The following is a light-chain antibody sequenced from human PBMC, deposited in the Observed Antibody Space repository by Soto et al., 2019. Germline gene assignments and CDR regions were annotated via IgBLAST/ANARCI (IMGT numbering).Light chain of an antibody. CDR1: QSVTTSY. CDR3: QQYVRSPWT. CDR2: GTS. V-gene: IGKV3-20*01. J-gene: IGKJ1*01. Sequence: ERVMTQSPATVSLSPGEKATLSCMTSQSVTTSYLAWYQQKPGQAPRLLIYGTSNRATGIPDRFSGSGSGTDFTLTISRLEPEDFAVYYCQQYVRSPWTFGQGTKVDIK.